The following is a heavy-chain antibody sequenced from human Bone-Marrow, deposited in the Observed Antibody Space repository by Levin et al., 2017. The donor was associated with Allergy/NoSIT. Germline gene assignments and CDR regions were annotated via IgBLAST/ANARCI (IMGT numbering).Heavy chain of an antibody. D-gene: IGHD3-9*01. V-gene: IGHV3-53*01. CDR1: GFTVSSNY. CDR2: IYSGGST. CDR3: AKKTYYDILTGYSTGRYYYYGMDV. Sequence: GESLKISCAASGFTVSSNYMSWVRQAPGKGLEWVSVIYSGGSTYYADSVKGRFTISRDNSKNTLYLQMNSLRAEDTAVYYCAKKTYYDILTGYSTGRYYYYGMDVWGQGTTVTVSS. J-gene: IGHJ6*02.